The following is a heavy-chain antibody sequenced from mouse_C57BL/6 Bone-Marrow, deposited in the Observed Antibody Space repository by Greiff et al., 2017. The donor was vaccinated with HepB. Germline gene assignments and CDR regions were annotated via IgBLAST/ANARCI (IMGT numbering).Heavy chain of an antibody. CDR1: GYSITSGYY. CDR2: ISYDGSN. CDR3: ARDPNWYFDV. V-gene: IGHV3-6*01. Sequence: EVHLVESGPGLVKPSQSLSLTCSVTGYSITSGYYWNWIRQFPGNKLEWMGYISYDGSNNYNPSLKNRISITRDTSKNQFFLKLNSVTTEDTATYYCARDPNWYFDVWGTGTTVTVSS. J-gene: IGHJ1*03.